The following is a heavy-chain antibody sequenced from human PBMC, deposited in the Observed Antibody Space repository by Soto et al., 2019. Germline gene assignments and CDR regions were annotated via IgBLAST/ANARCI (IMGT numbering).Heavy chain of an antibody. J-gene: IGHJ6*02. CDR2: INHSGST. CDR3: ARAPYSYYYYDMHV. Sequence: SDTLSLTCAVYGGSFSGYYWRWIRQPPGKGLEWIGEINHSGSTNYNPSLKSRVTISVDTSKNQFSLKLSSVTAADTAVYYCARAPYSYYYYDMHVWGQATTVTVSS. V-gene: IGHV4-34*01. CDR1: GGSFSGYY.